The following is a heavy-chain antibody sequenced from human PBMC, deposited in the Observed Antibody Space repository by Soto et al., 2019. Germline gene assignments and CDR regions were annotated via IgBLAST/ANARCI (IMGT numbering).Heavy chain of an antibody. CDR3: ARSLLRYSDWSTLKYYYYYGMDV. V-gene: IGHV3-30-3*01. D-gene: IGHD3-9*01. Sequence: GGSLRLSCAASGFTFSSYAMHWVRQAPGKGLEWVAVISYDGSNKYYADSVKGRFTISRDNSKNTLYLQMNSLRAEDTAVYYCARSLLRYSDWSTLKYYYYYGMDVWGQGTTVTVSS. CDR2: ISYDGSNK. J-gene: IGHJ6*02. CDR1: GFTFSSYA.